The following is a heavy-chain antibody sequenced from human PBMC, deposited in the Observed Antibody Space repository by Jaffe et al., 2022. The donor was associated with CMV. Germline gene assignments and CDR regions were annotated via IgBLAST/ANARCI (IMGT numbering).Heavy chain of an antibody. CDR2: IYYSGST. CDR3: ARAGYSSGWSGLEIEYFQH. V-gene: IGHV4-59*08. J-gene: IGHJ1*01. CDR1: GGSISSYY. Sequence: QVQLQESGPGLVKPSETLSLTCTVSGGSISSYYWSWIRQPPGKGLEWIGYIYYSGSTNYNPSLKSRVTISVDTSKNQFSLKLSSVTAADTAVYYCARAGYSSGWSGLEIEYFQHWGQGTLVTVSS. D-gene: IGHD6-19*01.